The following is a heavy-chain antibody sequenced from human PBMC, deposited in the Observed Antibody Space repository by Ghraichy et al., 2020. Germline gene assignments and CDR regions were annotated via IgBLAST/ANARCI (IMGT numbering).Heavy chain of an antibody. CDR3: ARGWGYSYGFPIHL. V-gene: IGHV4-59*01. Sequence: SETLSLTCTVSGGSISSYYWSWIRQPPGKGLEWIGYIYYSGSTNYNPSLKSRVTISVDTSKNQFSLKLSSVTAADTAVYYCARGWGYSYGFPIHLWGQGTLVTVSS. CDR1: GGSISSYY. D-gene: IGHD5-18*01. J-gene: IGHJ4*02. CDR2: IYYSGST.